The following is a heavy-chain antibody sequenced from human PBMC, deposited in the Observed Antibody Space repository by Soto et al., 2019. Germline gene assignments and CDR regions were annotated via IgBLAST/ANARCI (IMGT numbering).Heavy chain of an antibody. J-gene: IGHJ4*02. CDR3: PRGWGYYLDF. CDR1: GGSIKGGGYY. V-gene: IGHV4-31*11. Sequence: PSETLSLTSAVSGGSIKGGGYYWSWIRQHPGKDLERIGYIYYRGITYYNPSLKSRIAISIDTSKNQFSLKLSSGTAADTAVYNCPRGWGYYLDFWGQGTLVSVSA. D-gene: IGHD3-16*01. CDR2: IYYRGIT.